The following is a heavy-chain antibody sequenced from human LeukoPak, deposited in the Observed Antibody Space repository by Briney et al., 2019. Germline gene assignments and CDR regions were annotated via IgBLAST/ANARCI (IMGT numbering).Heavy chain of an antibody. CDR1: GYTFTSYY. J-gene: IGHJ4*02. Sequence: ASVKVSCKASGYTFTSYYIHWVRQAPGQGLEWMGIINPGGGSTSYAQKFQGRVTMTRDTSTSTVYMELSSLRSEDTAVFYCARGGRGFCSGDTCYSEDYWGQGTLVTVSS. D-gene: IGHD2-15*01. CDR3: ARGGRGFCSGDTCYSEDY. V-gene: IGHV1-46*01. CDR2: INPGGGST.